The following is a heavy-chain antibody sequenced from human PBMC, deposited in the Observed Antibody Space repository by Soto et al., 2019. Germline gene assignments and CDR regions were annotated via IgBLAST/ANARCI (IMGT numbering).Heavy chain of an antibody. Sequence: SLRLPCAASGFTFSSYAMHWVRQAPGKGLEWVAVISYDGSNKYYADSVKGRFTISRDNSKNTLYLQMNSLRAEDTAVYYCARDLSQWLVPDGFQHWGQGTLVTVSS. CDR2: ISYDGSNK. J-gene: IGHJ1*01. CDR3: ARDLSQWLVPDGFQH. V-gene: IGHV3-30-3*01. D-gene: IGHD6-19*01. CDR1: GFTFSSYA.